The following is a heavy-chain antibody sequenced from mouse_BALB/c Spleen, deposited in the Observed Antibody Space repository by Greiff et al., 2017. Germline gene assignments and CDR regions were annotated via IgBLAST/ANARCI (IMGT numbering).Heavy chain of an antibody. D-gene: IGHD2-4*01. CDR2: ISSGGSYT. Sequence: EVMLVESGGDLVKPGGSLKLSCAASGFTFSSYGMSWVRPTPDKRLVWVATISSGGSYTYYPDSVKGRFTISRDNAKNTLYLQMSSLKSEDTAMYYCAREEDYDYWGQGTTLTVSS. V-gene: IGHV5-6*01. CDR3: AREEDYDY. J-gene: IGHJ2*01. CDR1: GFTFSSYG.